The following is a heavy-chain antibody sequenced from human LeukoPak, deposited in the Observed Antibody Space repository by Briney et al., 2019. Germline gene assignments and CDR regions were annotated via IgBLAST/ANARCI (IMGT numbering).Heavy chain of an antibody. CDR1: GFTLSNYY. CDR3: TQLLLRGPTA. CDR2: INQVGTET. Sequence: GGSMRLSCAVSGFTLSNYYMSWVRQARGRGLEWVANINQVGTETFYVDSVKGRFTVSRDNARNSLYLQMSSLRAEDTAVYYCTQLLLRGPTAWGQGTLVTVSS. D-gene: IGHD2-15*01. J-gene: IGHJ4*02. V-gene: IGHV3-7*01.